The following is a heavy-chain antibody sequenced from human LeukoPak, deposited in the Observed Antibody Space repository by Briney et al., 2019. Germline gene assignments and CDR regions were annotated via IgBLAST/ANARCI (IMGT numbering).Heavy chain of an antibody. CDR2: ISGRGGSS. CDR1: GFTFSSYA. Sequence: GGSLRLSCAASGFTFSSYAMSWVRQAPGKGLEWVSAISGRGGSSYYADSVKGRFTISRDNSKNTLYLQMNSLRAEDTAVYYCAKVLRFLEVIDYWGQGTLVTVSP. J-gene: IGHJ4*02. D-gene: IGHD3-3*01. CDR3: AKVLRFLEVIDY. V-gene: IGHV3-23*01.